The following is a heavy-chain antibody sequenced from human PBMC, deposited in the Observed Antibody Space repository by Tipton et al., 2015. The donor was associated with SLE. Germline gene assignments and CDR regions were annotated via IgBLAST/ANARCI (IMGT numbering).Heavy chain of an antibody. V-gene: IGHV4-34*01. CDR2: INHSGST. CDR3: ARRVYYEGAFDI. D-gene: IGHD3-22*01. CDR1: GGSFSGYY. Sequence: TLSLTCAVYGGSFSGYYWNWIRQPPGKGLEWIGEINHSGSTNYNPSLKSRVTISVDTYKNQFSLKLTSVTAADTAVYYCARRVYYEGAFDIWGQGTMVTVSS. J-gene: IGHJ3*02.